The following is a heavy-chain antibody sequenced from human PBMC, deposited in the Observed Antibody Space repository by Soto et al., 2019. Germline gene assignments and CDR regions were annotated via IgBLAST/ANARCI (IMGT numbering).Heavy chain of an antibody. Sequence: EVQLLESGGGLVQPGGSLRLSCAASGFTFSSYAMSWVRQAPGKGLEWVSVISGSGGTTHNADSVKGRFTISRDNSKNTLSLQMNSLRVEDTAVYYCAKGLSGYDYGYYFEYWGQGTLVSVSS. J-gene: IGHJ4*02. D-gene: IGHD5-18*01. V-gene: IGHV3-23*01. CDR1: GFTFSSYA. CDR3: AKGLSGYDYGYYFEY. CDR2: ISGSGGTT.